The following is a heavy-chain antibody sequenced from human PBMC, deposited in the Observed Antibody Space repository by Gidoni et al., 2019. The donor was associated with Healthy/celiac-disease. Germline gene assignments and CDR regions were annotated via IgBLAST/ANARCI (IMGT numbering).Heavy chain of an antibody. J-gene: IGHJ4*02. Sequence: QVQLRQSGPEVKKPGSPVKVSCKASGGTFSSYTISWVRQAPVQGLAWMGRIIPILGIANYAQKFQVRVTITADTSTSTAYMELSSLRSEDTAVYYCARDADSRGTFDFWGQGTLVTVSS. D-gene: IGHD4-4*01. CDR2: IIPILGIA. CDR1: GGTFSSYT. CDR3: ARDADSRGTFDF. V-gene: IGHV1-69*08.